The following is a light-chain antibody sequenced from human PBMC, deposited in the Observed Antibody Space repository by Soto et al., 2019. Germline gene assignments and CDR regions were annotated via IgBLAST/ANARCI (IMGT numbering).Light chain of an antibody. CDR2: SNN. J-gene: IGLJ3*02. Sequence: QSVLTQPPSASGPPGQRVTIACSGSSSNIGSNTVNWYQQLPGTAPKLLIYSNNQRPSGVPDRFSGSKSGTSASLAISGLQAEDEADYYCAAWDDSLNAGVFGVGTKVTVL. CDR1: SSNIGSNT. CDR3: AAWDDSLNAGV. V-gene: IGLV1-44*01.